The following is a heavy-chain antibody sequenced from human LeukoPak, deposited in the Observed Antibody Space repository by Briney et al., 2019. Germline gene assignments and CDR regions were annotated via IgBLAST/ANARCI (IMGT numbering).Heavy chain of an antibody. CDR3: AKGPGLGAGKRYLDL. J-gene: IGHJ2*01. CDR1: GFMFNDYA. Sequence: GGSLRLSCAPSGFMFNDYALHWVRQARGKGLEWVSSISWNSGNMYYVDSVKGRFTISRDNAKNSLSLQMNSLKPEDTALYYCAKGPGLGAGKRYLDLWGRGTLVIVSS. V-gene: IGHV3-9*01. CDR2: ISWNSGNM. D-gene: IGHD6-13*01.